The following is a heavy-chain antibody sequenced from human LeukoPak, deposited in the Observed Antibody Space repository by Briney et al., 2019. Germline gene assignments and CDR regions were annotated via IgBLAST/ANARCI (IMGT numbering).Heavy chain of an antibody. J-gene: IGHJ4*02. D-gene: IGHD3-10*01. CDR2: ISGSGGST. Sequence: GGSLRLSCAASGFSFSSYAMSWVRQAPGKGLEWVSAISGSGGSTYYADSVKGRFTISRDNSKNTLYLQMNSLRAEDTAVYYCAKNLLSYYYGSGSPFDYWGQGTLVTVSS. V-gene: IGHV3-23*01. CDR3: AKNLLSYYYGSGSPFDY. CDR1: GFSFSSYA.